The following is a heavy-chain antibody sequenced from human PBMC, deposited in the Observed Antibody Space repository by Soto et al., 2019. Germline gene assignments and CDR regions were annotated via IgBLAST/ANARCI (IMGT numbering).Heavy chain of an antibody. Sequence: QVQLVQSGAEVKKPGSSVKVSCKASGGTFSSYAISWVRQAPGQGLEWMGGIIPIFGTANYAQKFQGRVTITADESTSXAXRELSSLRSEDTAVYYCARDRQQLQPPLYYYYGMDVWGQGTTVTVSS. CDR1: GGTFSSYA. D-gene: IGHD6-13*01. V-gene: IGHV1-69*12. CDR2: IIPIFGTA. J-gene: IGHJ6*02. CDR3: ARDRQQLQPPLYYYYGMDV.